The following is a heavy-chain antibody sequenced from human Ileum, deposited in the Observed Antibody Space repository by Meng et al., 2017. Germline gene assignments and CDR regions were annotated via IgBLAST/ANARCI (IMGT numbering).Heavy chain of an antibody. CDR2: MNRGGRP. CDR1: GRSLSSSDW. Sequence: GRLPAPGPGLVVPSGTLSLTCAVSGRSLSSSDWWSWVRQPPGKGLEWIAEMNRGGRPNYHPSLKSRVTMSVDKSNDHLSLQLTSVTAADTAVYYCAHIFDSWGQGTLVTVSS. J-gene: IGHJ4*02. CDR3: AHIFDS. V-gene: IGHV4-4*02.